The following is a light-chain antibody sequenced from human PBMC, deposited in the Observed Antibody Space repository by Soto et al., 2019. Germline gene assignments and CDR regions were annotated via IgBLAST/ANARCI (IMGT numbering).Light chain of an antibody. CDR2: DAS. CDR3: QQYNSYSPNT. Sequence: DIQMTQSPSTLSSSVGDRVTITCRASQSISSWLAWYQQKPGKAPTLLIYDASSLESGVPSRFIGSGSWTEFSLTISSLQHDDFATYYCQQYNSYSPNTFGGGTKVEIK. J-gene: IGKJ4*01. CDR1: QSISSW. V-gene: IGKV1-5*01.